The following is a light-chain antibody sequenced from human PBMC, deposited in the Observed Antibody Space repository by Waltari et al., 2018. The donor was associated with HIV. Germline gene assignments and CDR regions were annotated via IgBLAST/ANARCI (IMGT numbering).Light chain of an antibody. J-gene: IGLJ3*02. V-gene: IGLV1-40*01. Sequence: QSALTQPPSVSGAPGQRVTIPCTGSSPNIRAGYDVHWYQQVPGTAPKLLIYGNSNRPSGVPDRFSGSKSGTSASLAVTGLQAEDEADYYCQSYDSSLSGGVFGGGTKLTVL. CDR2: GNS. CDR3: QSYDSSLSGGV. CDR1: SPNIRAGYD.